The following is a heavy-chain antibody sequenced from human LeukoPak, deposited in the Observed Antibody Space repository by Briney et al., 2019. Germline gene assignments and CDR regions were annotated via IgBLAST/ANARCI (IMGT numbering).Heavy chain of an antibody. Sequence: GESLKIPCKGSGYTFTNFWIAWVRQMPGKGLEWVGSIYPGDSDTRYRPSFQGQVTISADKSIATAYLQWSSLKASDTAMYFCARLADTTCWGQGTLVTVSS. V-gene: IGHV5-51*01. CDR2: IYPGDSDT. CDR1: GYTFTNFW. D-gene: IGHD1-26*01. CDR3: ARLADTTC. J-gene: IGHJ4*02.